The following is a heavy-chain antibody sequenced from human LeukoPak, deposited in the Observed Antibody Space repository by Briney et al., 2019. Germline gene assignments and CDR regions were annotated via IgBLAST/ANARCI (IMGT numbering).Heavy chain of an antibody. D-gene: IGHD1-26*01. V-gene: IGHV1-18*01. Sequence: ASVKVSCKASGYTFTSYGISWVRQAPGQGGECMGWISAYNGNTNYAQKLQGRVTMTTDTSPRKAYMYLRALRSHDTAGYTCARSDLVGARTFDYWGQGTLVTVSS. CDR1: GYTFTSYG. CDR2: ISAYNGNT. J-gene: IGHJ4*02. CDR3: ARSDLVGARTFDY.